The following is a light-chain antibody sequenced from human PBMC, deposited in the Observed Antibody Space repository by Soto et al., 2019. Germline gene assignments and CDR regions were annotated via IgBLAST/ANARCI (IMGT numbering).Light chain of an antibody. Sequence: DIQMTQSPSSVSASVGDRVTITCRASQDISSWLAWYQQKPGKAPKIMIYAASSLQGGVPSRFSGSGSGTDFTLTIRSLQPEDFANYYCQQASSFPPTFGQGTRLDLK. CDR1: QDISSW. CDR2: AAS. J-gene: IGKJ5*01. CDR3: QQASSFPPT. V-gene: IGKV1-12*01.